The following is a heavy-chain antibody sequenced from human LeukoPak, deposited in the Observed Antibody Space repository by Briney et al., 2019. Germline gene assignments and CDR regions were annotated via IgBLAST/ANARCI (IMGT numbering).Heavy chain of an antibody. D-gene: IGHD1-26*01. CDR3: AREVGGIRSIDY. J-gene: IGHJ4*02. V-gene: IGHV4-59*12. CDR1: GGSMSSYY. Sequence: SETLSLTCTVSGGSMSSYYWSWIRQTPGKGLEWIGYISYSGSTNYNPSLKSRVTISVDSSKNQLSLNLTSVTAADTAVFYCAREVGGIRSIDYWGQGTLVTVSS. CDR2: ISYSGST.